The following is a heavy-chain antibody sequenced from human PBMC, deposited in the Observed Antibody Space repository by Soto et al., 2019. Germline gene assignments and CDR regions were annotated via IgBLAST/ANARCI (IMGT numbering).Heavy chain of an antibody. V-gene: IGHV3-9*01. CDR2: ISWNSGSI. D-gene: IGHD4-17*01. CDR1: GFTFDAYA. Sequence: EVQLVESGGGLVQPGRSLRLSCAASGFTFDAYAMHWVRQAPGKGLEWVSGISWNSGSIGYADSVKGRFIISRDNAKNSLYLQMNSLRAEDTALYYCAKWDDYGDRKEAFDIWGQGTMVTVSS. CDR3: AKWDDYGDRKEAFDI. J-gene: IGHJ3*02.